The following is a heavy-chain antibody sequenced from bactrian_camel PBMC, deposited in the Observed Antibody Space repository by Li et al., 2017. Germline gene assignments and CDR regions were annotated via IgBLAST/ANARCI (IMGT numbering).Heavy chain of an antibody. Sequence: VQLVESGGGSVQPGGSLRLSCSAPGFSFISDYMSWVRQAPGKGLEWVSHINSGGGITDYADSVRGRFTISRDNAKNTVYLQMNSLKPEDTATYSCKSTRRTICDYWDRGTQVTVS. J-gene: IGHJ4*01. V-gene: IGHV3S40*01. CDR2: INSGGGIT. CDR1: GFSFISDY. CDR3: KSTRRTICDY.